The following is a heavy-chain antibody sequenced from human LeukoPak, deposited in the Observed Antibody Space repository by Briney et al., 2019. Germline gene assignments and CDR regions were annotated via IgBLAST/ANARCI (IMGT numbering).Heavy chain of an antibody. Sequence: GGSLRLSCAASGFTFSSYAMNWVRQAPGKGLEWVSAISGSGSTTYYADSVKGRFTISRDNSKNTLFLQMNSLTAEDTAIYSCARPRLEYCSGGSCFYAFDIWGQGTMVTVSS. V-gene: IGHV3-23*01. CDR2: ISGSGSTT. CDR1: GFTFSSYA. CDR3: ARPRLEYCSGGSCFYAFDI. D-gene: IGHD2-15*01. J-gene: IGHJ3*02.